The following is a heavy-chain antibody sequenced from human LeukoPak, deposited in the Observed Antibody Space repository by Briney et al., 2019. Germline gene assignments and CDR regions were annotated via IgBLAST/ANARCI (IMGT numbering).Heavy chain of an antibody. J-gene: IGHJ3*02. Sequence: PGRSLRLSCAGSGFTFSRYGFNWVRQVPGKGLEWVSYISSSSSTIYYADSVKGRFTISRDNAKNSLYLQMNSLRAEDTAVYYCARDRVELGWGAFEIWGQGTMVTVSS. D-gene: IGHD7-27*01. CDR3: ARDRVELGWGAFEI. CDR2: ISSSSSTI. V-gene: IGHV3-48*01. CDR1: GFTFSRYG.